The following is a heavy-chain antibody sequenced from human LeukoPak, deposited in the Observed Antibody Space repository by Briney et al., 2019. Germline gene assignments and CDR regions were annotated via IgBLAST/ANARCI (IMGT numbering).Heavy chain of an antibody. CDR3: AGQGDYNWFDP. J-gene: IGHJ5*02. CDR2: MYYRGST. D-gene: IGHD2-21*02. CDR1: GGSSSSSNYY. Sequence: SETLSLTCTVSGGSSSSSNYYWDWIRQPPGKGLEWIGSMYYRGSTYYNPSLKSRVTISVDTSKKQFSLKLSSVTAADTAVYYCAGQGDYNWFDPWGQGTLVTVSS. V-gene: IGHV4-39*01.